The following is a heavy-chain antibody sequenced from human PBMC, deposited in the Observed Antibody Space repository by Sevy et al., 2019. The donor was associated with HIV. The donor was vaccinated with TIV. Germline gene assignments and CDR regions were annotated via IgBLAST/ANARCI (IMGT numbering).Heavy chain of an antibody. D-gene: IGHD3-3*01. CDR3: ARAKGGIFGVVAGQFDS. J-gene: IGHJ4*02. V-gene: IGHV1-3*01. CDR2: IKADNGNI. Sequence: ASVKVSCTASGYSFTNHAIQWVRQAPGQGLEWMGWIKADNGNIKYSQKFQARLTITRDTSATTAYREQRSLRPEDTALYFWARAKGGIFGVVAGQFDSWGQGTLVTVSS. CDR1: GYSFTNHA.